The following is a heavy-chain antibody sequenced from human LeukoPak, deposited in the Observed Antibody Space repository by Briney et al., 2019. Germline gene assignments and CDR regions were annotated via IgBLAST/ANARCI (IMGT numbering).Heavy chain of an antibody. J-gene: IGHJ6*02. CDR2: IYYSGST. CDR3: ARGSGSTWYTPYYYYYGMDV. CDR1: GGSISSYY. V-gene: IGHV4-59*01. D-gene: IGHD6-13*01. Sequence: PSETLSLTCTVSGGSISSYYWSWMRQPPGKGLEWIGYIYYSGSTNYNPSLKSRVTISVDTSKNQFSLKLSSVTAADTAVYYCARGSGSTWYTPYYYYYGMDVWGQGTTVTVSS.